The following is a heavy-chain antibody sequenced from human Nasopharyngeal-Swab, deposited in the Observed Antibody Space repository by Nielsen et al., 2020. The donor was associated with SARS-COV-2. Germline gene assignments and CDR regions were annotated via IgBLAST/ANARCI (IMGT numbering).Heavy chain of an antibody. Sequence: GESLKISCVASGFTFSNYWMHWVRQAPGKGLEWVSSISSSSSYIYYADSVKGRFTISRDNAKNSLYLQMNSLRAEDTAVYYCARDLPDIVVVVAEYYYYGMDVWGQGTTVTVSS. J-gene: IGHJ6*02. D-gene: IGHD2-15*01. V-gene: IGHV3-21*01. CDR3: ARDLPDIVVVVAEYYYYGMDV. CDR1: GFTFSNYW. CDR2: ISSSSSYI.